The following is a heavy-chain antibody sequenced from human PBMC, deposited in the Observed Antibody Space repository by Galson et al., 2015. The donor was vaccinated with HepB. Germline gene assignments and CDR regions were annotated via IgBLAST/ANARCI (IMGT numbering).Heavy chain of an antibody. Sequence: SVKVSCKASGYTFTSYGISWVRQAPGQGLEWMGWISAYNGNTNYAQKLQGRVTMTTDTSTSTAYMELRSLRSDDTAVYYCARSNYYDSSGYYFLFDYWGQGTLVTVSS. CDR3: ARSNYYDSSGYYFLFDY. D-gene: IGHD3-22*01. J-gene: IGHJ4*02. CDR1: GYTFTSYG. CDR2: ISAYNGNT. V-gene: IGHV1-18*01.